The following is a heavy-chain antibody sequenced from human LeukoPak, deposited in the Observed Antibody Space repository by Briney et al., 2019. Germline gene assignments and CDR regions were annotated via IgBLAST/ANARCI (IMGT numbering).Heavy chain of an antibody. CDR1: GFTVSSNY. CDR3: ASQSTPVLPFDI. V-gene: IGHV3-66*04. J-gene: IGHJ3*02. CDR2: IYSGGTT. Sequence: PGGSLRLSCAASGFTVSSNYISWVRQVPGKGLEWVSVIYSGGTTYYADSVKGRFTVSRDNSENTLYLQMNSLRAEDTAVYYCASQSTPVLPFDIWGQGTMVTVSS.